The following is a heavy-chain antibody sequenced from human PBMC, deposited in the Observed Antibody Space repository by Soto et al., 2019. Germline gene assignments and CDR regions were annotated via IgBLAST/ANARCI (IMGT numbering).Heavy chain of an antibody. V-gene: IGHV1-69*13. CDR3: AREGKAYFEY. CDR2: FIPLFGAP. CDR1: GDSFKKYV. J-gene: IGHJ4*02. Sequence: SVKVSFKASGDSFKKYVFSWVRQAPGQGLEWMGGFIPLFGAPNYAQEFQGRVTIIADESTSTLYMEMSSLTSGDSAVYYCAREGKAYFEYWGQGTLVTVSS.